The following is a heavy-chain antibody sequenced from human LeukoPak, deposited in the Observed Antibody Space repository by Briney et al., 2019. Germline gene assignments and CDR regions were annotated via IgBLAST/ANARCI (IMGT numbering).Heavy chain of an antibody. J-gene: IGHJ4*02. CDR1: GYSFTSYW. V-gene: IGHV5-51*01. CDR2: IYPDDSDT. CDR3: ARQRRSSGWPNDY. D-gene: IGHD6-19*01. Sequence: GESLEISCKGSGYSFTSYWIAWVRQMPGKGLEWMGIIYPDDSDTRHSPSFQGQVTITADKSISTAYLQWSSLKASDIAMYYCARQRRSSGWPNDYWGQGTLVTVSS.